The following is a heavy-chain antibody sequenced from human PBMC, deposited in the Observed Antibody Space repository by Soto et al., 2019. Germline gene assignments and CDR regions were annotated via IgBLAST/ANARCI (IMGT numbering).Heavy chain of an antibody. D-gene: IGHD1-26*01. CDR1: GGSISSGGYY. Sequence: PSETLSLTCTVSGGSISSGGYYWSWILHHPGKGLEWIGYIYYSVSTYYNPSLKSRVTISVDTSKNQFSLKLSSVTAADTAVYYCAREEHYYYYGMDVWGQGTKVTVSS. CDR2: IYYSVST. J-gene: IGHJ6*02. CDR3: AREEHYYYYGMDV. V-gene: IGHV4-31*03.